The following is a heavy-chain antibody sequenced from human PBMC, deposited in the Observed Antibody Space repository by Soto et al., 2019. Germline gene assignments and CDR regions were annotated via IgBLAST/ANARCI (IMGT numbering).Heavy chain of an antibody. Sequence: PGGALRLSCAAPGFTFSDPHKDWVPQAPGKGLEWVGRIRNRPNSYTTQYAASVKGRFAVLRDDSENLVYLQMNDLKTEDTAVYYCVRDSGRGFYFDYWGQGAQVTVSS. D-gene: IGHD3-10*01. CDR2: IRNRPNSYTT. V-gene: IGHV3-72*01. CDR3: VRDSGRGFYFDY. J-gene: IGHJ4*02. CDR1: GFTFSDPH.